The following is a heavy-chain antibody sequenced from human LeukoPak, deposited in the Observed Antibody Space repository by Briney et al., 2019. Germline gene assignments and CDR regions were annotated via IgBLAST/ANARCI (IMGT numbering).Heavy chain of an antibody. CDR2: INHNGST. J-gene: IGHJ4*02. Sequence: SETLSLTCAVYGVSFSDYYWSWIRQSPGKGLEWVGEINHNGSTKDNPSLRNRVTISVDTAKNQFSLKRRNLTAADAPVYFCATQLHLAQIFDFWSQGTRVTVSS. CDR1: GVSFSDYY. D-gene: IGHD1-26*01. CDR3: ATQLHLAQIFDF. V-gene: IGHV4-34*01.